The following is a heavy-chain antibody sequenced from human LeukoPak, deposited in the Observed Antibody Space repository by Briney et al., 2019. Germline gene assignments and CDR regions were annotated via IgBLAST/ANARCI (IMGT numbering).Heavy chain of an antibody. J-gene: IGHJ4*02. D-gene: IGHD2-15*01. CDR2: FSGSGGST. V-gene: IGHV3-23*01. CDR1: GFTFSSYA. CDR3: ARTGPLVSCSGRSCCAYFDS. Sequence: GGSLRLSCAGSGFTFSSYAMTWVRQAPGKGLEWVSVFSGSGGSTNFADSVNDRLPISRDNSKNTLYLQMNSLRAEDKAVFFCARTGPLVSCSGRSCCAYFDSWGQGTLVTVSS.